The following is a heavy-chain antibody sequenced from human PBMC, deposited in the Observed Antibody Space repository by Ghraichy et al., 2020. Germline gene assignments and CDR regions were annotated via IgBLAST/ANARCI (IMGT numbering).Heavy chain of an antibody. Sequence: GGSLRLSCAASGFTFSDYGMHWVRQAPGKGLEWVAVISCDGSNTYYADSVKGRFTISRDNSKNTLYLQMNSLRAEDTALYHCAKEHAYYDFWGSYSCYYFV. J-gene: IGHJ4*01. CDR3: AKEHAYYDFWGSYSCYYFV. D-gene: IGHD3-3*01. V-gene: IGHV3-30*18. CDR2: ISCDGSNT. CDR1: GFTFSDYG.